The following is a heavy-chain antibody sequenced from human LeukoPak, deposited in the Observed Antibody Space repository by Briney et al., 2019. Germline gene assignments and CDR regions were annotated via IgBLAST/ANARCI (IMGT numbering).Heavy chain of an antibody. D-gene: IGHD1-26*01. Sequence: PSETLSLTCTVSGGSISSSSYYWGWIRQPPGKGLEWIGSIYYSGSTYYNPSLKSRVTISVDTSKSQFSLRLSSVTAADTAVYYCARQLEWELLRGEEFDYWGQGTLVTVSS. J-gene: IGHJ4*02. CDR1: GGSISSSSYY. V-gene: IGHV4-39*01. CDR2: IYYSGST. CDR3: ARQLEWELLRGEEFDY.